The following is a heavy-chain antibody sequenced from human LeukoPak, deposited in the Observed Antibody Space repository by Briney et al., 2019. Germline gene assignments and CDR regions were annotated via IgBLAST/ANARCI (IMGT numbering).Heavy chain of an antibody. CDR3: ARDGFSSGYPNDAFDI. CDR1: GFTVSSNY. CDR2: IYSGGST. V-gene: IGHV3-53*01. D-gene: IGHD3-22*01. J-gene: IGHJ3*02. Sequence: GGSLRLSCAASGFTVSSNYMSWVRQDPREGLGWDSVIYSGGSTYYADSVKGRFTISRDNSKNTLYLQMNSLRAEDTAVYYCARDGFSSGYPNDAFDIWGQGTMVTVSS.